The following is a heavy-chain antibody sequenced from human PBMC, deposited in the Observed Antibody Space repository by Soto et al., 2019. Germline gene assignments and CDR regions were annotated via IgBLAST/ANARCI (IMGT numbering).Heavy chain of an antibody. CDR1: GFTVSSNY. CDR2: ISSGGST. Sequence: GGSLRLSCAASGFTVSSNYMSWVRQAPGKGLEWVSIISSGGSTYYADSVKGRFTISRDNAKNSLYLQMNSLRAEDTAVYYCAHGESAVLRFLEWSPHDAFDIWGQGTMVTVSS. D-gene: IGHD3-3*01. J-gene: IGHJ3*02. V-gene: IGHV3-53*01. CDR3: AHGESAVLRFLEWSPHDAFDI.